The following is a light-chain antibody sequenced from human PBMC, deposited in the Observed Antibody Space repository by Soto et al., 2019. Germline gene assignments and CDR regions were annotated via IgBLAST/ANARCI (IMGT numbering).Light chain of an antibody. CDR3: QQYDNIPLT. J-gene: IGKJ4*01. V-gene: IGKV1-33*01. Sequence: DFQMTQSPASLSASVGDRVTITCQASQDISDYLNWYQQKPGAAPKLLIHDATNLQAGVPSRFSGSGSGTEFTFTISSLEPEDVATYYCQQYDNIPLTFRGGTKADIK. CDR2: DAT. CDR1: QDISDY.